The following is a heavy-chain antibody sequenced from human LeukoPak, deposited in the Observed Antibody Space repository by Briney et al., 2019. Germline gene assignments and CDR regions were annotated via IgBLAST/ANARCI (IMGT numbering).Heavy chain of an antibody. CDR1: AFIFSGHW. V-gene: IGHV3-7*03. J-gene: IGHJ6*02. D-gene: IGHD5-18*01. Sequence: PGGSLRLSCEGSAFIFSGHWMNWVRQTPGKGLEWVASIKEDGSERQYVDSVKGRFSISRDNTKGSLFLQLNSLRAEDTAVYYCARGRIQLWSPFYYGMDVWGQGTTVTVSS. CDR2: IKEDGSER. CDR3: ARGRIQLWSPFYYGMDV.